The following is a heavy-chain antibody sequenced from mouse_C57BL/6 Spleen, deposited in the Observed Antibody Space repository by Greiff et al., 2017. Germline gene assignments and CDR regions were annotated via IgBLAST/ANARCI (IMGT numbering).Heavy chain of an antibody. Sequence: QVQLQQSGAELVRPGTSVKVSCKASGYAFTNYLIEWVKQRPGQGLEWIGVINPGSGGTAYNQKFKGKAILTADKSSSTAYMELRSLTSEDSAVYYCAYGYDLYYFDYWGQGTTLTVSS. D-gene: IGHD2-2*01. J-gene: IGHJ2*01. CDR1: GYAFTNYL. V-gene: IGHV1-54*01. CDR3: AYGYDLYYFDY. CDR2: INPGSGGT.